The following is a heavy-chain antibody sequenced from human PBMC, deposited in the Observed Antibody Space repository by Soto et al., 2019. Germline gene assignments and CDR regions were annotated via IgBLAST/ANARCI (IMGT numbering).Heavy chain of an antibody. CDR2: ISPYTGNT. D-gene: IGHD6-19*01. CDR1: GYTFTSYG. J-gene: IGHJ6*02. Sequence: QVQLVQSGAEVKRPGASLKVSCKASGYTFTSYGINWGRQAPGQGLEWMGWISPYTGNTNYAQEFQGRVTMTADTSTSTGYMELRRLRSDDTAVYYCAREKGNAVTGTYYYYGMDVWGQGTTVTVSS. CDR3: AREKGNAVTGTYYYYGMDV. V-gene: IGHV1-18*04.